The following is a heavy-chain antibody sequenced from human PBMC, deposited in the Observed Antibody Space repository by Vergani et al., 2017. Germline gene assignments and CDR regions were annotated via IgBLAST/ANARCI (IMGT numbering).Heavy chain of an antibody. CDR1: GFSFGSYG. V-gene: IGHV3-30*03. D-gene: IGHD3-10*01. J-gene: IGHJ4*02. CDR3: ARCYGSGSYYDY. CDR2: ISNDGGNK. Sequence: QVQLVESGGNVVQSGTSLRLSCAASGFSFGSYGMHWVRQSPGKGLEWVAVISNDGGNKYYADSVKGRFTIYKDNAKNLLYLQMNSLGADDTAVYFCARCYGSGSYYDYWGQGTLVSVSS.